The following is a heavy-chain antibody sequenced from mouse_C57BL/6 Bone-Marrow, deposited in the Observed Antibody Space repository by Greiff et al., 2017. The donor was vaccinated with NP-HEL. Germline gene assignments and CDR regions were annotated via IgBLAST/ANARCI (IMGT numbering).Heavy chain of an antibody. J-gene: IGHJ1*03. Sequence: QVQLQQPGAELVKPGASVKLSCKASGYTFTSYWMHWVKQRPGQGLEWIGMIHPNSGSTNYNEKFKSKATLTVDKSSSTAYMQLSSLTSEDSAVYYCARSRCYGSSHWYFDVWGTGTTVTVSS. D-gene: IGHD1-1*01. CDR3: ARSRCYGSSHWYFDV. CDR1: GYTFTSYW. CDR2: IHPNSGST. V-gene: IGHV1-64*01.